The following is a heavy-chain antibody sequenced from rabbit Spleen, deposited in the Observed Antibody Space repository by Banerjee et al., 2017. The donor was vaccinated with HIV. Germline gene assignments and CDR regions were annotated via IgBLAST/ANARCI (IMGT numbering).Heavy chain of an antibody. J-gene: IGHJ3*01. D-gene: IGHD4-1*01. CDR1: GVSFTSNYY. CDR3: ARDLTGVIGWNFGW. CDR2: IDTGSSGFT. Sequence: QSLEESGGDLVKPGASLTLTCTASGVSFTSNYYMCWVRQAPGKGLEWIACIDTGSSGFTYFASWAKGRFTFSKTSSTTVTLQVTSLTAADTATYFCARDLTGVIGWNFGWWGQGTLVTVS. V-gene: IGHV1S40*01.